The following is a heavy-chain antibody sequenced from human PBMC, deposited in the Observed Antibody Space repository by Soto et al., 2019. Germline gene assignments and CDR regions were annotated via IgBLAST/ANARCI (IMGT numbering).Heavy chain of an antibody. D-gene: IGHD3-22*01. CDR1: GGTFSSYA. J-gene: IGHJ4*02. V-gene: IGHV1-69*13. CDR3: ASDSSGYLYYFDY. CDR2: IIPIFGTA. Sequence: SVKVSCKASGGTFSSYAISWVRQAPGQGLEWMGGIIPIFGTANYAQKFQGRVTITADESTSTAYMELSSLRSEDTAVYYCASDSSGYLYYFDYWGQGTLVTVSS.